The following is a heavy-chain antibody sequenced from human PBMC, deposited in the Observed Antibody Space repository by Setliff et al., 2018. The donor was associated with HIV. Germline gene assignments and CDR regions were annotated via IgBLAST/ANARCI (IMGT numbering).Heavy chain of an antibody. CDR3: AREGPFHQPTHTTTYFVDY. J-gene: IGHJ4*01. Sequence: SETLSLTCGVFGESFSGFYWTWIRQGPGKGLEWIGQIDHSGTPHYNPSLKSRVTISVDMSQNHFSLELKSVTAADTAVYFCAREGPFHQPTHTTTYFVDYWGKGTLVTAPQ. CDR2: IDHSGTP. V-gene: IGHV4-34*01. D-gene: IGHD1-26*01. CDR1: GESFSGFY.